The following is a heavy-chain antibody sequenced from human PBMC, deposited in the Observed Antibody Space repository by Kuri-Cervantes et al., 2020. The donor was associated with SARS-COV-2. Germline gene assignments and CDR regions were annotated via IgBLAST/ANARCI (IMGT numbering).Heavy chain of an antibody. Sequence: GGSLRLSCTASRFTFNTYAMSWVRQAPGKGLEWVSAISGSGGSTYYADSVKGRFTISRDNSKNTLYLQMNSLRAEDTAVYYCAKDGYPYCGGDCYSDYWGQGTLVTVSS. D-gene: IGHD2-21*02. CDR3: AKDGYPYCGGDCYSDY. CDR1: RFTFNTYA. CDR2: ISGSGGST. V-gene: IGHV3-23*01. J-gene: IGHJ4*02.